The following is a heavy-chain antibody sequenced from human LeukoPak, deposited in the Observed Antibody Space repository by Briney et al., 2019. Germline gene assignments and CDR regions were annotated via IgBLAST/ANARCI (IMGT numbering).Heavy chain of an antibody. CDR1: GFSLSTSGVG. Sequence: SGPTLVNPTQTLTLTCTFSGFSLSTSGVGVGWIRQPPGKALEWLALIYWDDDKRYSPSLKSRLTITKDTSKNQVVLTMTNMDPVDTATYYCAHRMVAAAGPAYYFDYWGQGTLVTVSS. J-gene: IGHJ4*02. D-gene: IGHD6-13*01. CDR2: IYWDDDK. CDR3: AHRMVAAAGPAYYFDY. V-gene: IGHV2-5*02.